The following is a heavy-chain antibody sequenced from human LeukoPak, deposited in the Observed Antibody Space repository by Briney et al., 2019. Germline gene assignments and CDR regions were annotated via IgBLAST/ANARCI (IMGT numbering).Heavy chain of an antibody. CDR2: IYTSGST. J-gene: IGHJ3*02. Sequence: KSSETLSLTCTVSGGSISSYYRSWLRQPAGKGLEWIGRIYTSGSTNYNPSLKSRVTMSVDTSKNQFSLKLSSVTAADTAVYYCARDLRVVPAASAFDIRGQGTVVTVSS. CDR3: ARDLRVVPAASAFDI. V-gene: IGHV4-4*07. CDR1: GGSISSYY. D-gene: IGHD2-2*01.